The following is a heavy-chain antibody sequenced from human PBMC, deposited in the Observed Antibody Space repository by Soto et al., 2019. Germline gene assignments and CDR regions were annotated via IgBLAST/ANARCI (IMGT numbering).Heavy chain of an antibody. CDR2: INHSGST. CDR3: ARGGSGWYYYYGMDV. CDR1: GGAFRGYC. V-gene: IGHV4-34*01. J-gene: IGHJ6*02. Sequence: XXTLSLPCAVYGGAFRGYCWRWILQPPGKGLEWSGEINHSGSTNYNPSLKSRVTISVDTSKNQFSLKLSSVTAADTAVYYCARGGSGWYYYYGMDVWGQGTTVTVSS. D-gene: IGHD6-19*01.